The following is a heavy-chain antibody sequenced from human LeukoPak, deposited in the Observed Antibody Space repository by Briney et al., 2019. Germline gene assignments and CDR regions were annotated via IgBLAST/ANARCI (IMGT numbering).Heavy chain of an antibody. CDR3: ARGSRELYYFDD. J-gene: IGHJ4*02. CDR1: GDPISSYY. CDR2: VFYRGST. Sequence: TLSLTCTVSGDPISSYYQSWIRQSPGKGLEGIGYVFYRGSTNYNPSLKSRVTISVDASKTQFSLKLNSVTAADTAVYYCARGSRELYYFDDWGQGTLVTVSS. V-gene: IGHV4-59*01. D-gene: IGHD2-2*01.